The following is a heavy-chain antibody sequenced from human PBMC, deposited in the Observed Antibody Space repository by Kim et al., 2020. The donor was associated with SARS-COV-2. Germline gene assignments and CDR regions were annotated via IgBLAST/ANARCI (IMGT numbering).Heavy chain of an antibody. Sequence: GGSLRLSCAASGFDLSNSLMHWVRQSPGKGLVWVSRISSDGCDTTYVDSVKGRFTISRDNAKNTLYLQMNCLRTEDTAVYYCAKVGDYDSSGFYAFFRSWGQGTRVTVSS. D-gene: IGHD3-22*01. V-gene: IGHV3-74*03. J-gene: IGHJ5*02. CDR3: AKVGDYDSSGFYAFFRS. CDR2: ISSDGCDT. CDR1: GFDLSNSL.